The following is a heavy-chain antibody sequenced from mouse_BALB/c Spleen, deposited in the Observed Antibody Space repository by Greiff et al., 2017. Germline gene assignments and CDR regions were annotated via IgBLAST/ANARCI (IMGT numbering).Heavy chain of an antibody. D-gene: IGHD2-2*01. J-gene: IGHJ2*01. CDR1: GYSITSGYY. CDR3: ARGWLPSFDY. CDR2: ISYDGSN. V-gene: IGHV3-6*02. Sequence: EVKLQESGPGLVKPSQSLSLTCSVTGYSITSGYYWNWIRQFPGNKLEWMGYISYDGSNNYNPSLKNRISITRDTSKNQFFLKLNSVTTEDTATYYCARGWLPSFDYWGQGTTHTVSS.